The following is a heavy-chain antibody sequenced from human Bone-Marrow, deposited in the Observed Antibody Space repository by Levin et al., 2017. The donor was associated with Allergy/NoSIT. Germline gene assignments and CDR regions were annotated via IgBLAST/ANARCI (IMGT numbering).Heavy chain of an antibody. V-gene: IGHV3-15*01. CDR1: GFSLNYAW. CDR2: IKSKTDGGTT. Sequence: SCEASGFSLNYAWMSWVRQAPGKGLEWVGRIKSKTDGGTTDYGAPVKGRFTISRDDSKNTLYLQMNSLNTEDTAVYYCTTVYYGDSLSFDSWGQGTLVTVSS. CDR3: TTVYYGDSLSFDS. J-gene: IGHJ4*02. D-gene: IGHD4-17*01.